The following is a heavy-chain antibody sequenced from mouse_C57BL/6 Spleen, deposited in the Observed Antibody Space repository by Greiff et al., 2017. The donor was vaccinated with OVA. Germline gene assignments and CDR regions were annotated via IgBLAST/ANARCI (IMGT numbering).Heavy chain of an antibody. CDR3: AREAGYGNYFDV. D-gene: IGHD2-10*02. CDR2: INYDGSST. J-gene: IGHJ1*03. Sequence: EVQVVESEGGLVQPGSSMKLSCTASGFTFSDYYMAWVRQVPEKGLEWVANINYDGSSTYYLDSLKSRFIISRDNAKNILYLQMSSLKSEDTATYYCAREAGYGNYFDVWGTGTTVTVSS. CDR1: GFTFSDYY. V-gene: IGHV5-16*01.